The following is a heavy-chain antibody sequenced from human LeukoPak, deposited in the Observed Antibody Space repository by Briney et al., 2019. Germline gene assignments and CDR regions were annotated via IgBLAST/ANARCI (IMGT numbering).Heavy chain of an antibody. J-gene: IGHJ4*02. CDR1: GFTFSSYG. CDR3: AKDRYYYDSSGLFDY. CDR2: IWYDGSNK. D-gene: IGHD3-22*01. V-gene: IGHV3-33*06. Sequence: GGSLRLSCAASGFTFSSYGMHWVRQAPGKGLEWVAVIWYDGSNKYYADCVKGRFTISRDNSKNTLYLQMNSLRAEDTAVYYCAKDRYYYDSSGLFDYWGQGTLVTVSS.